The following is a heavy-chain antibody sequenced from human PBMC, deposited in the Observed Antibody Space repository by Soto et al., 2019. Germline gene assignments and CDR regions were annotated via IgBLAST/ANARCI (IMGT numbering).Heavy chain of an antibody. CDR1: GGSISSGGYS. V-gene: IGHV4-30-2*01. D-gene: IGHD6-19*01. CDR2: IYHSGST. J-gene: IGHJ6*02. Sequence: QLQLQESGSGLVKPSQTLSLTCAVSGGSISSGGYSWSWIRQPPGKGLEWIGYIYHSGSTYYNPSLKSRVTISVDRAKNQFSLKLSSVTAADTAVYYCARGRSSGWYRSDGMDVWGQGTTVTVSS. CDR3: ARGRSSGWYRSDGMDV.